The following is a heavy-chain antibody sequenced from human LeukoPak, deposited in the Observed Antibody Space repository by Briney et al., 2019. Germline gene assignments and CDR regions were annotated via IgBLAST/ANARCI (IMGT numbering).Heavy chain of an antibody. CDR3: ATYPPYFDY. V-gene: IGHV3-64*02. J-gene: IGHJ4*02. Sequence: GGSLRLSCAASGFTFSSYAMHWVRQAPGKGLEYVSAISSNGGSTYHADSVKGRFTISRDNSKNTLYLQMGSLRAEDMAVYYCATYPPYFDYWGQGTLVTVSP. D-gene: IGHD2-2*01. CDR2: ISSNGGST. CDR1: GFTFSSYA.